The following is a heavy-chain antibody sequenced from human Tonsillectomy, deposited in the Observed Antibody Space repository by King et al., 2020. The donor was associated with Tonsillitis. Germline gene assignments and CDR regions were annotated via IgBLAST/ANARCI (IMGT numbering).Heavy chain of an antibody. CDR2: IKQDGSEK. CDR1: GFTFSAYW. D-gene: IGHD3-10*01. V-gene: IGHV3-7*01. Sequence: QLVQSGGGLVQPGGSLRLSCAASGFTFSAYWMTWVRQAPGKGLEWGANIKQDGSEKYYVDSVKGRFTISREHAKNSLSLQMNSLGDEDTAVYYCARHNSATYYYGSGSPFYYYGMDVWGQGTTVTVSS. J-gene: IGHJ6*02. CDR3: ARHNSATYYYGSGSPFYYYGMDV.